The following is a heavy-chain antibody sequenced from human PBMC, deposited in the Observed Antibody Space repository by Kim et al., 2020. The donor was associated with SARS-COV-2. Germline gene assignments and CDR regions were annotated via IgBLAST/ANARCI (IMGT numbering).Heavy chain of an antibody. D-gene: IGHD3-10*01. Sequence: GGSLRLSCAASGFTFSNAWMSWVRQAPGKGLEWVGRIKSKTDGGTTDYAAPVKGRFTISRDDSKNTLYLQMNSLKTEDTAVYYCTLDAREFWGSYYRGMPDYYGMDVWGQGTTVTVSS. V-gene: IGHV3-15*01. CDR1: GFTFSNAW. CDR3: TLDAREFWGSYYRGMPDYYGMDV. CDR2: IKSKTDGGTT. J-gene: IGHJ6*02.